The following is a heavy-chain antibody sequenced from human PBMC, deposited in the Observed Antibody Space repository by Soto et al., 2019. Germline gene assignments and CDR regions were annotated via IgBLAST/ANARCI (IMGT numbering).Heavy chain of an antibody. CDR1: GFTFSSYA. Sequence: EEQLLESGGGLVQPGGSLKISCAVAGFTFSSYAMSWVRQAPGKGLEWVSGISGTGRVTNYAESVKGRFTISRDNPKNTLYQEMKSLRAEDTAVYYCAKDVHYDIVTGIEYFDHWGQGTLVTVSS. CDR3: AKDVHYDIVTGIEYFDH. J-gene: IGHJ1*01. CDR2: ISGTGRVT. V-gene: IGHV3-23*01. D-gene: IGHD3-9*01.